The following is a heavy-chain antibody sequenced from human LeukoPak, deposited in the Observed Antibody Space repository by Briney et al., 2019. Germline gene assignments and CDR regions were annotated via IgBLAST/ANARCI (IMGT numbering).Heavy chain of an antibody. CDR1: GDSVSSNSAA. D-gene: IGHD6-13*01. Sequence: SQTLSLTCAISGDSVSSNSAAWNWIRQSPSRGLEWLGRTYYRYKWYNDYAVSVKSRITINPDTSKNQFSLQLNSVTPEDTAVYYCARGWSIAAAGMRYYYYGMDVWGKGTTVTVSS. CDR3: ARGWSIAAAGMRYYYYGMDV. V-gene: IGHV6-1*01. CDR2: TYYRYKWYN. J-gene: IGHJ6*04.